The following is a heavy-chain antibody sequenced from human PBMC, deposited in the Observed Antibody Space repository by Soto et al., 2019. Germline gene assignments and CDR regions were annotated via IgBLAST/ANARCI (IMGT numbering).Heavy chain of an antibody. CDR3: ARVADTSGYGTFDY. V-gene: IGHV1-3*01. Sequence: GASVKVSCKASGYTFSSHAIHWVRQAPGQRLEWTGWINPGNGNTKYSQKFQGRVTITRDTSASTAYMELSDLRSEDTAVYYCARVADTSGYGTFDYWGQGTLVTVSS. D-gene: IGHD3-22*01. J-gene: IGHJ4*02. CDR2: INPGNGNT. CDR1: GYTFSSHA.